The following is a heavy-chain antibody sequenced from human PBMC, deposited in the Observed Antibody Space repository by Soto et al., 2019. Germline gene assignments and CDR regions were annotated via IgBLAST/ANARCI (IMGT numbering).Heavy chain of an antibody. D-gene: IGHD5-18*01. J-gene: IGHJ4*02. CDR2: VFYSGSD. CDR3: ARGRGYGYGIDY. Sequence: QVQLQESGPGLVKPSETLSLTCTVSGGSVSSGNHYWSWIRQPPGKELEFIAYVFYSGSDNYNPSLKGRVTTTNDTSKNQFSLNLRSVTAADTAVYYCARGRGYGYGIDYWGQGILVTVSS. V-gene: IGHV4-61*01. CDR1: GGSVSSGNHY.